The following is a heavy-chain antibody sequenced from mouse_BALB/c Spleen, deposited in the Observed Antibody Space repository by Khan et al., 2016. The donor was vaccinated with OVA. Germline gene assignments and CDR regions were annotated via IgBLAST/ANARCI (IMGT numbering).Heavy chain of an antibody. CDR2: IWGDGST. J-gene: IGHJ3*01. V-gene: IGHV2-3*01. CDR3: AKRTSIYDGYL. Sequence: HVQLKESGPGLVAPSQSLSITCTVSGFSLTDFGVSWVRQPPGKGLEWLGIIWGDGSTNYHSTLISRLSISKDNSKSQVFLKLNSLQTDDTATYYCAKRTSIYDGYLWGQGTLVTVSA. D-gene: IGHD2-3*01. CDR1: GFSLTDFG.